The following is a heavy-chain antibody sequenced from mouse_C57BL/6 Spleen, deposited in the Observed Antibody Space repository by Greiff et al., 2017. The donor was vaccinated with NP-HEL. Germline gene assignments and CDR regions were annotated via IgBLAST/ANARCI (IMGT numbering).Heavy chain of an antibody. CDR1: GYAFSSYW. CDR3: ARSDYYGCFDY. Sequence: QVQLQQSGAELVKPGASVKISCKASGYAFSSYWMNWVKQRPGKGLEWIGQIYPGDGDTNYNGKFKGKATLTADKSSSTAYMQLSSLTSEDSSVYICARSDYYGCFDYWGQGTTLTVSS. J-gene: IGHJ2*01. CDR2: IYPGDGDT. V-gene: IGHV1-80*01. D-gene: IGHD1-1*01.